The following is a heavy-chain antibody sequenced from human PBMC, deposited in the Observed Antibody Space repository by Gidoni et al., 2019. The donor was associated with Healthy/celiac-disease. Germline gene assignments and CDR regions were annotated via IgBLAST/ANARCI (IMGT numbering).Heavy chain of an antibody. CDR1: GFTFDDYA. D-gene: IGHD3-10*01. CDR2: ISWNSGSI. CDR3: AKDHDYGSGPGYFDY. V-gene: IGHV3-9*01. Sequence: EVQLVESGGGLVQPGRSLRRSCAASGFTFDDYAMHWVRQAPGKGLEWVSGISWNSGSIGYADSVKGRFTISRDNAKNSLYLQMNSLRAEDTALYYCAKDHDYGSGPGYFDYWGQGTLVTVSS. J-gene: IGHJ4*02.